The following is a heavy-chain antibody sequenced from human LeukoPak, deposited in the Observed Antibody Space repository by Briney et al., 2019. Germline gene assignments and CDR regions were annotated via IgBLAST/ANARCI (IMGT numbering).Heavy chain of an antibody. J-gene: IGHJ4*02. CDR3: ARGHCSGGSCYPLRRGFDY. Sequence: SETLSLTCAVYGGSFSGYYWSWIRQPPGKGLEWIGEINHSGSTNYNPSLKSRVTILVDTSKNQFSLKLSSVTAADTAVYYCARGHCSGGSCYPLRRGFDYWGQGTLVTVSS. V-gene: IGHV4-34*01. CDR2: INHSGST. CDR1: GGSFSGYY. D-gene: IGHD2-15*01.